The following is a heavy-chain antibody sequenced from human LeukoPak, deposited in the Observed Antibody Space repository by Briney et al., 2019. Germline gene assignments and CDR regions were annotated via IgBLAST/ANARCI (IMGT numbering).Heavy chain of an antibody. CDR2: ISYDGSNK. CDR1: GFTFSSYA. CDR3: ARDWYYVGVPDY. V-gene: IGHV3-30-3*01. Sequence: GRSLRLSCAASGFTFSSYAMHWVRQAPGKGLEWVAVISYDGSNKYYADSVKGRFTISRDDSKNTLYLQMNSLRAEDTAVYYCARDWYYVGVPDYWGQGTLVTVSS. J-gene: IGHJ4*02. D-gene: IGHD2/OR15-2a*01.